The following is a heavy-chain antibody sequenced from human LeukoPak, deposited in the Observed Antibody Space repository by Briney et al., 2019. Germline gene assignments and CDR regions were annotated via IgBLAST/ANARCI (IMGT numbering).Heavy chain of an antibody. CDR1: GYTFIGYD. CDR2: MNPNTGNT. CDR3: ARGAPGSYCSGGSCPYFDY. V-gene: IGHV1-8*01. D-gene: IGHD2-15*01. J-gene: IGHJ4*02. Sequence: GASVKVSCKASGYTFIGYDINWVRQATGQGLEWMGWMNPNTGNTGYAQKFRGRVTMTRNTSISTASMELSSLTSEDTALYYCARGAPGSYCSGGSCPYFDYWGQGTLVSVSP.